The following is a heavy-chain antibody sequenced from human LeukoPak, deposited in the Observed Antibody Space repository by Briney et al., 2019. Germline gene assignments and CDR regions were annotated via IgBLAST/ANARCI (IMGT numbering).Heavy chain of an antibody. CDR2: ISYDGSNK. CDR1: GFTFSSYA. D-gene: IGHD6-13*01. Sequence: GSLRLSCAASGFTFSSYAMHWVRQAPGKGLEWVAVISYDGSNKYYADSVKGRFTISRDNSKNTLYLQMNSLRAEDTAVYYCARDIRYSSSWSDAFDIWGQGTMVTVSS. J-gene: IGHJ3*02. CDR3: ARDIRYSSSWSDAFDI. V-gene: IGHV3-30-3*01.